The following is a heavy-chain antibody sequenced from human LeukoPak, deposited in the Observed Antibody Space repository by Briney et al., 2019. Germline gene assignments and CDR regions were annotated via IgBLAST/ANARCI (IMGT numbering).Heavy chain of an antibody. D-gene: IGHD2-15*01. CDR2: IDPSDSYT. CDR1: GYSFTSYW. V-gene: IGHV5-10-1*01. CDR3: ARHPYCSGGSCYSRWFDP. J-gene: IGHJ5*02. Sequence: PGESLKISCKGSGYSFTSYWISWVRQMPGKGLEWMGRIDPSDSYTNYSPSFQGHVTISADKSISTAYLQWSSLKASDTAMYYCARHPYCSGGSCYSRWFDPWGQGTLVTVSS.